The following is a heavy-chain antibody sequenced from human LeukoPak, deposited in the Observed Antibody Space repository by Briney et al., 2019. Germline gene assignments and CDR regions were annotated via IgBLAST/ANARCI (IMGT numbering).Heavy chain of an antibody. CDR3: ARVKRPNWFDP. CDR2: IYYSGST. D-gene: IGHD6-25*01. J-gene: IGHJ5*02. CDR1: GGSFSGYY. Sequence: SETLSLTCAVYGGSFSGYYWSWIRQPPGKGLEWIGSIYYSGSTYYNPSLKSRVTISVDTSKNQFSLKLSSVTAADTAVYYCARVKRPNWFDPWGQGTLVTVSS. V-gene: IGHV4-34*01.